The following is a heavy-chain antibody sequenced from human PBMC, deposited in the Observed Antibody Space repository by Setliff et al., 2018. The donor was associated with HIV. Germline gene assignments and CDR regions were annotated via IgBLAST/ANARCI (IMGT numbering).Heavy chain of an antibody. CDR3: ARRARDSSGYYYSYRHYYYYMDV. V-gene: IGHV4-34*01. J-gene: IGHJ6*03. D-gene: IGHD3-22*01. Sequence: PSETLSLTCAVYGGSFSGYYWSWIRQPPGKGLEWIGEINHSGSTNYNPSLKSRVTISVDTSKNQFSLKLSSVTAADTAVYYCARRARDSSGYYYSYRHYYYYMDVWGKGTTVTVSS. CDR2: INHSGST. CDR1: GGSFSGYY.